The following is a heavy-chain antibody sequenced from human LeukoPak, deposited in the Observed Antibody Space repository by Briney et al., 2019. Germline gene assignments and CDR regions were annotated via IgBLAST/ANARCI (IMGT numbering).Heavy chain of an antibody. Sequence: ASVKVSCKASGYTFTSYCMHWVRQAPGQGLEWMGIINPSGGSTSYAQKFQGRVTMTRDTSTSTVYMELSSLRSEDKAVYYCARALGIAVAGIDGAFDIWRQGTMVTVSS. J-gene: IGHJ3*02. CDR3: ARALGIAVAGIDGAFDI. CDR1: GYTFTSYC. D-gene: IGHD6-19*01. V-gene: IGHV1-46*03. CDR2: INPSGGST.